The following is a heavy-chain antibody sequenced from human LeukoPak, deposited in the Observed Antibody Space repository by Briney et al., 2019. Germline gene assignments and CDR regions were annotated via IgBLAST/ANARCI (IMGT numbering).Heavy chain of an antibody. CDR2: IYYSGST. J-gene: IGHJ5*02. V-gene: IGHV4-39*07. Sequence: SETLSLTCTVSGGSISSSSYYWGWIRQPPGKGLEWIGSIYYSGSTYYNPSLKSRVTISVDTSKNQFSLKLSSVTAADTAVYYCSPTLELSWFDPWGQGTLVTVSS. D-gene: IGHD3-10*01. CDR1: GGSISSSSYY. CDR3: SPTLELSWFDP.